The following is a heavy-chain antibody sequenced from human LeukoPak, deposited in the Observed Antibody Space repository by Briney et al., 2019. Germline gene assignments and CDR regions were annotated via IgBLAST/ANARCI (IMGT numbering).Heavy chain of an antibody. CDR3: ARDGGYDFWSGYQNWFDP. D-gene: IGHD3-3*01. J-gene: IGHJ5*02. V-gene: IGHV1-3*01. CDR1: GYTFTSYA. CDR2: INAGNGNT. Sequence: ASVKVSCKASGYTFTSYAMHWVRQAPGQRPEWMGWINAGNGNTKYSQKFQGRVTITRDTSASTAYMELSSLRSEDTAVYYCARDGGYDFWSGYQNWFDPWGQGTLVTVSS.